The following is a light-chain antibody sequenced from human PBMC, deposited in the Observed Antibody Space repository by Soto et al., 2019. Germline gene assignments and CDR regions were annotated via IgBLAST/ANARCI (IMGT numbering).Light chain of an antibody. CDR2: GAS. CDR3: QQYGSSPVT. J-gene: IGKJ2*01. CDR1: QSVSSSY. Sequence: EIVLTQSPGTLSLSPGERATLSCRASQSVSSSYLAWYQQKPGQAPRLLIYGASSRATGIPDRFSGSGSGTDFTLTISRLEPEDFAVYYCQQYGSSPVTFGQGTKREI. V-gene: IGKV3-20*01.